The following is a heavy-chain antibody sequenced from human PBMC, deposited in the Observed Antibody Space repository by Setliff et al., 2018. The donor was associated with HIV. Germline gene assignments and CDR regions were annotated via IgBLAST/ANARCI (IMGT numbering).Heavy chain of an antibody. J-gene: IGHJ6*03. CDR2: IYYSGST. CDR3: ARAISTPSYYYHMDV. D-gene: IGHD3-10*01. CDR1: GGSISSSSYY. V-gene: IGHV4-39*01. Sequence: SETLSLTCTVSGGSISSSSYYWGWIRQPPGKGLEWLGTIYYSGSTYYNPSLKSRVTLSVDTSKNQFSLKLSSVTAADTAVYYCARAISTPSYYYHMDVWGTGTPVTVSS.